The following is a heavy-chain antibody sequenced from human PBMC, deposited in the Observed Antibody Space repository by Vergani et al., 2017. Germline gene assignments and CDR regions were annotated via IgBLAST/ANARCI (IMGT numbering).Heavy chain of an antibody. J-gene: IGHJ4*02. CDR3: ATRPHGSSGDSYFGVFDY. V-gene: IGHV3-7*01. D-gene: IGHD1-26*01. Sequence: EVQLVESGGGLVQPGGSLRLSCAASGFNFKNNWMSLVRQAPGKGLEWVARIKQDGSEKFYVDSVMGRFTISRDNAKNSVTLQMDNLRAEDTAVYYCATRPHGSSGDSYFGVFDYWGQGTLVTVTS. CDR2: IKQDGSEK. CDR1: GFNFKNNW.